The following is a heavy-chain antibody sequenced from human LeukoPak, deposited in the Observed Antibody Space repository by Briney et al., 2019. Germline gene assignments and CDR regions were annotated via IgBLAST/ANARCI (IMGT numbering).Heavy chain of an antibody. Sequence: ASVKVSCKASGYTFTSYYMHWVRQAPGQGLEWMGIINPSGGSTSYAQKFQGRVTMTRDMSTSTVYMELSSLRSEDTAVYYCARDHAEYSSSSGYSDYWGQGTLVTVSS. V-gene: IGHV1-46*01. CDR1: GYTFTSYY. D-gene: IGHD6-6*01. CDR3: ARDHAEYSSSSGYSDY. CDR2: INPSGGST. J-gene: IGHJ4*02.